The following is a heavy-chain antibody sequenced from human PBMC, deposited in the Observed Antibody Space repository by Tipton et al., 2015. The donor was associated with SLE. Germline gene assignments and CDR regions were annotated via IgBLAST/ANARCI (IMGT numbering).Heavy chain of an antibody. CDR1: VYSISSSHW. Sequence: TLSLTCNVSVYSISSSHWWGWVRQPPGKGLEWIGHIYYGGTIYYNPSLKSRVTMSIDTSKNQFSLKLSAVTDVDTAVYYCARTAGRSVKLWYVDLSGRGTLVTVSS. J-gene: IGHJ2*01. V-gene: IGHV4-28*02. CDR3: ARTAGRSVKLWYVDL. CDR2: IYYGGTI. D-gene: IGHD5-18*01.